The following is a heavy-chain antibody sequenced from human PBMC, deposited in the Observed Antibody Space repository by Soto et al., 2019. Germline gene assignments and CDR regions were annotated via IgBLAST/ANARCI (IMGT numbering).Heavy chain of an antibody. D-gene: IGHD3-10*01. CDR3: AKGVPYYFDY. CDR2: ISGSGGST. Sequence: PGGSLRLSCAASGFTVSSNYMSWVRQAPGKGLEWVSAISGSGGSTYYADSVKGRFTISRDNSKNTLYLQMNSLRAEDTAVYYCAKGVPYYFDYWGQGTLVTVSS. V-gene: IGHV3-23*01. J-gene: IGHJ4*02. CDR1: GFTVSSNY.